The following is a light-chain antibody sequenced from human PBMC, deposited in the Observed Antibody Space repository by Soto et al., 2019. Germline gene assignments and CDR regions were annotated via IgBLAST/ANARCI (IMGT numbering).Light chain of an antibody. CDR2: GAS. J-gene: IGKJ3*01. CDR1: QSVSSSY. Sequence: EIVLTQSPGTLSLSPGERATLSCRASQSVSSSYLAWYQQKPGQAPRLLIYGASSRATGIPDRFSGSGSGTEFTLTISRLEPEDFAVYYCQQYGSSPLFTFSPGTKVDIK. V-gene: IGKV3-20*01. CDR3: QQYGSSPLFT.